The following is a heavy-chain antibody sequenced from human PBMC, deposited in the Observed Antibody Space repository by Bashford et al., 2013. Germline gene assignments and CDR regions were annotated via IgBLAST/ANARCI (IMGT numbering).Heavy chain of an antibody. CDR1: GGSIRSGGYS. CDR2: LHHSGST. V-gene: IGHV4-30-2*01. J-gene: IGHJ6*02. Sequence: SETLSLTCAVSGGSIRSGGYSWSWVRQPPGRGLEWIGYLHHSGSTYYNRSLKSRASISVDRSKNQFSLNLTSVTAADTAVYYCARDVRYGVPKNGVDVWGQGTTVTVSS. D-gene: IGHD4-17*01. CDR3: ARDVRYGVPKNGVDV.